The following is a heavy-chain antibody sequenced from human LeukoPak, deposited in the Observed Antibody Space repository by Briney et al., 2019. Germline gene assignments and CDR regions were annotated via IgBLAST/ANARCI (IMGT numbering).Heavy chain of an antibody. CDR1: GDSIKRGGHS. J-gene: IGHJ4*02. V-gene: IGHV4-30-2*01. CDR3: AACTSGSCYSGAPFDL. D-gene: IGHD2-15*01. CDR2: FYQTGIS. Sequence: SETLSLTCAVSGDSIKRGGHSWSWLRQAPGRGLEWIGFFYQTGISSNNPSLGSRVTISIDTTKNHLSLKLTSVTAADTALYYCAACTSGSCYSGAPFDLWGQGALVTVSS.